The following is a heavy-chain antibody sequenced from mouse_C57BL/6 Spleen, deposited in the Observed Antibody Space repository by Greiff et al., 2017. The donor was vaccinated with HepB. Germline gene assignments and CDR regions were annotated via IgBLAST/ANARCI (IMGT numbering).Heavy chain of an antibody. CDR3: ARGRAFDY. J-gene: IGHJ2*01. Sequence: EVKLMESGGGLVKPGGSLKLSCAASGFTFSSYAMSWVRQTPEKRLEWVATISDGGSYTYYPDNVKGRFTISRDNAKNNLYLQMSHLKSEDTAMYYCARGRAFDYWGQGTTLTVSS. V-gene: IGHV5-4*03. CDR2: ISDGGSYT. CDR1: GFTFSSYA.